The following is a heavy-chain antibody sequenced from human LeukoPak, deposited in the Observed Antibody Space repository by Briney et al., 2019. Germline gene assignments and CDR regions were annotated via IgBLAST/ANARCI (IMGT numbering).Heavy chain of an antibody. Sequence: SETLSLTCTVSGGSISSYYWSWIRQPPGKGLEWIGYIYYSGSTNYNPPLKSRVTISVDTSKNQFSLKLSSVTAADTAVYYCARVAAVYPPYYFDYWGQGTLVTVSS. CDR2: IYYSGST. J-gene: IGHJ4*02. V-gene: IGHV4-59*01. CDR3: ARVAAVYPPYYFDY. CDR1: GGSISSYY. D-gene: IGHD1-14*01.